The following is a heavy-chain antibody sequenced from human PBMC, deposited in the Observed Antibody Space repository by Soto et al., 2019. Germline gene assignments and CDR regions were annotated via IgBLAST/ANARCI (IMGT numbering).Heavy chain of an antibody. V-gene: IGHV4-39*01. Sequence: SETLSLTCAVSGGSISGSYYYWGWLRQSPWKGPEWIWSVFYTGFTSYNPSLESRVSVSVDTSKNQFSLKVSGVSAADTAVYYCATSQKGYNWNYFDHWGQGALVTVSS. J-gene: IGHJ4*02. CDR2: VFYTGFT. CDR1: GGSISGSYYY. D-gene: IGHD1-20*01. CDR3: ATSQKGYNWNYFDH.